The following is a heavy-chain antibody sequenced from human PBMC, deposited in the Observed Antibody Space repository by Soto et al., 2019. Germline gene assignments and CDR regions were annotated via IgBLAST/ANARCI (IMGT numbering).Heavy chain of an antibody. J-gene: IGHJ6*02. CDR2: INHSGST. CDR1: GGSFSGYY. CDR3: ARGKRYSSSYGAGKNYYYYGMDV. Sequence: SETLSLTCAVYGGSFSGYYWSWIRQPPGKGLEWIGEINHSGSTNYNPSLKSRVTTSVDTSKNQFSLKLSSVTAADTAVYYCARGKRYSSSYGAGKNYYYYGMDVWAQGTTVTVSS. D-gene: IGHD6-13*01. V-gene: IGHV4-34*01.